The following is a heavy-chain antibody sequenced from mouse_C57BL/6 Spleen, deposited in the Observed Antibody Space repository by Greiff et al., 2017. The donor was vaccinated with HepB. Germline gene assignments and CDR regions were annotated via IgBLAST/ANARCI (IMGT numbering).Heavy chain of an antibody. D-gene: IGHD1-1*01. CDR2: IDPETGGT. CDR3: TRGDDGSFYFDY. CDR1: GYTFTDYE. Sequence: VQLQQSGAELVRPGASVTLSCKASGYTFTDYEMHWVKQTPVHGLEWIGAIDPETGGTAYNQKFKGKAILTADKSSSTAYMELRSLTSEDSAVYYCTRGDDGSFYFDYWGQGTTLTVSS. V-gene: IGHV1-15*01. J-gene: IGHJ2*01.